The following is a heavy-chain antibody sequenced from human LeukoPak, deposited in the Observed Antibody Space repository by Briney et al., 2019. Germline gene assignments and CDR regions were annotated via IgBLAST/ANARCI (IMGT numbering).Heavy chain of an antibody. CDR3: ARLTPIGYYGSGRYGWFDP. V-gene: IGHV4-59*12. J-gene: IGHJ5*02. Sequence: PSETLSLTCTVSGGSISSYYWSWIRQPPGKGLEWIGYIYHSGSTYYNPSLKSRVTISVDRSKNQFSLKLSSVTAADTAVYYCARLTPIGYYGSGRYGWFDPWGQGTLVTVSS. CDR1: GGSISSYY. CDR2: IYHSGST. D-gene: IGHD3-10*01.